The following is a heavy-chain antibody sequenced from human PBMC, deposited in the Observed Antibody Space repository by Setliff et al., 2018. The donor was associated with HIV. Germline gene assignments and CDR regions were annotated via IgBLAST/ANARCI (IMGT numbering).Heavy chain of an antibody. Sequence: SETLSLTCTVSGDSITRGGYYWSWIRQPAGKGLEWIGHIYTSGKTHYSPSLKSRITISADTSKNQLSLNLSSVTAADTAVYYCARAAYSGTYLWEPATDLWGRGTPVTVSS. CDR3: ARAAYSGTYLWEPATDL. J-gene: IGHJ2*01. D-gene: IGHD1-26*01. CDR1: GDSITRGGYY. CDR2: IYTSGKT. V-gene: IGHV4-61*09.